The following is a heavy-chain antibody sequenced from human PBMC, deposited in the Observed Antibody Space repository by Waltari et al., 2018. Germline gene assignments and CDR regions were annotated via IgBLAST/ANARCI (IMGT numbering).Heavy chain of an antibody. J-gene: IGHJ4*02. Sequence: EVQVVESGGGLVQPGGSLRLSCEGSGFIFSSYWMRRVRQSPGKGLEWVGNVKQEGSERNYVDSVKGRFTISRDNAKNSVFLQMISLRAEDTAVYYCLRDRRGPALFDSWGQGTLVTVSS. CDR3: LRDRRGPALFDS. V-gene: IGHV3-7*03. CDR2: VKQEGSER. D-gene: IGHD2-2*01. CDR1: GFIFSSYW.